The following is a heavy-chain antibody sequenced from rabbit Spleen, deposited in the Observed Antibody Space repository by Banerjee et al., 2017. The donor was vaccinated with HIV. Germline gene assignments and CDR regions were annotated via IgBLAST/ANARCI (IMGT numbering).Heavy chain of an antibody. CDR2: IYAGSSGST. CDR1: GFDLSSYY. V-gene: IGHV1S40*01. Sequence: QSLEESGGGLVKPEGSLTLTCKASGFDLSSYYMCWVRQAPGKGLEWIACIYAGSSGSTYYASWAKGRFTISKTSSTTVTLQMTSLTAADTATYFCARESGYGNYGGATDLWGPGTLVTV. J-gene: IGHJ4*01. CDR3: ARESGYGNYGGATDL. D-gene: IGHD1-1*01.